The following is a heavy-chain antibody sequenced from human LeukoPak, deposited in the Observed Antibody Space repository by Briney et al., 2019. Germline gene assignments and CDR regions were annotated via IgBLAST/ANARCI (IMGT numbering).Heavy chain of an antibody. Sequence: SETLSLTCTVSGGSLSSSNYYWGWVRQPPGKGLEWIGNIYYSGSTYYKPSLKTRVTISVDTSKNQFSLKLTSVTAADTAVYYCARHASVDGNWPRPLDYWGQGSLVTVSS. V-gene: IGHV4-39*01. D-gene: IGHD6-19*01. CDR1: GGSLSSSNYY. CDR3: ARHASVDGNWPRPLDY. J-gene: IGHJ4*02. CDR2: IYYSGST.